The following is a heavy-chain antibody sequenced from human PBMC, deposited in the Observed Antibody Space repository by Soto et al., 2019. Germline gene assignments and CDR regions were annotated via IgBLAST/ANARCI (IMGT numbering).Heavy chain of an antibody. CDR2: IYPGDSDT. CDR3: ARRAMVRGVENYYYYGMDV. D-gene: IGHD3-10*01. CDR1: GYSFTSYW. V-gene: IGHV5-51*01. Sequence: PGESLKISCRGSGYSFTSYWIGWVRQMPGKGLEWMGIIYPGDSDTRYSPSFQGRVTISADKSISTAYLQWSSLKASDTAMYYCARRAMVRGVENYYYYGMDVWGQGTTVTVSS. J-gene: IGHJ6*02.